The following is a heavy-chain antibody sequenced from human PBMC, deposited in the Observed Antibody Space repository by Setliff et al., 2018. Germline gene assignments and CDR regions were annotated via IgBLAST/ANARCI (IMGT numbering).Heavy chain of an antibody. V-gene: IGHV3-53*01. Sequence: GSLRLSCVVSGFSVSNDFMGWVRQAPGKGLEWVSVIYNRGHTYYADSAKGRFTISRDSSKNTLYLQMNSLTAEDTAMYYCARDRGGTNPWFDSWGQGTLVTVSS. J-gene: IGHJ5*01. CDR2: IYNRGHT. CDR1: GFSVSNDF. CDR3: ARDRGGTNPWFDS. D-gene: IGHD3-10*01.